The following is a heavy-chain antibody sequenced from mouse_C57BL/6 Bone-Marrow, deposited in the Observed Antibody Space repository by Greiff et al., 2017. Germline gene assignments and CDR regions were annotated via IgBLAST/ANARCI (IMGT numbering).Heavy chain of an antibody. D-gene: IGHD1-1*01. CDR1: GYTFTSYW. Sequence: QVQLKQPGAELVKPGASVKLSCKASGYTFTSYWMQWVKQRPGQGLEWIGEIDPSDSYTNYNQKFKGKATLTVDTSSSTAYMQLSSLTSEDSAVYYCARSPYYYGSSWDYWGQGTTLTVSS. V-gene: IGHV1-50*01. CDR3: ARSPYYYGSSWDY. CDR2: IDPSDSYT. J-gene: IGHJ2*01.